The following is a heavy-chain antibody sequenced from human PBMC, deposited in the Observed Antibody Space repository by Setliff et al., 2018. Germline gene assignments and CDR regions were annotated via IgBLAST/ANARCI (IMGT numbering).Heavy chain of an antibody. V-gene: IGHV3-21*04. CDR2: ISRSSTYI. J-gene: IGHJ3*02. Sequence: GGSLRLSCSASGFTFNTYTMHWVRQAPGKGLEWVSSISRSSTYIYYADSMKGRFTISRDNSKNTLYLQMNSLRAEDTAVYYCAKDWNYYGSGALDAFDIWGQGTMVTVSS. CDR1: GFTFNTYT. D-gene: IGHD3-10*01. CDR3: AKDWNYYGSGALDAFDI.